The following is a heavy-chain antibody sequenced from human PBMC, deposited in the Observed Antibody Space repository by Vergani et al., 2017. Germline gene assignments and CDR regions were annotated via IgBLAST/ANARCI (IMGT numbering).Heavy chain of an antibody. Sequence: QVQLVQSGAEVKKPGSSVKVSCKASGGTFSSYTISWVRQAPGQGLEWMGRISAYNGNTNYAQKLQGRVTMTTDTSTSTAYMELRSLRSDDTAVYYCARAGNYYDSRDDAFDIWGQGTMVTVSS. CDR1: GGTFSSYT. V-gene: IGHV1-18*01. J-gene: IGHJ3*02. CDR2: ISAYNGNT. D-gene: IGHD3-22*01. CDR3: ARAGNYYDSRDDAFDI.